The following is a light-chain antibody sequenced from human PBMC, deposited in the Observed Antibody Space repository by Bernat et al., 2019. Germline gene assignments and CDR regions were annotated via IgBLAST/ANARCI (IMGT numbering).Light chain of an antibody. CDR2: SDN. V-gene: IGLV1-44*01. CDR1: SSNIGSNS. Sequence: QSVLTQPPSASGTPGQRVTFSCSGSSSNIGSNSVNWYQQVPGTAPKLPIYSDNQRSSGVPDRFSGSKSGTSASLAISGLQSEDEADCYCATWDDSLNGPVFGGGTKLTVL. CDR3: ATWDDSLNGPV. J-gene: IGLJ3*02.